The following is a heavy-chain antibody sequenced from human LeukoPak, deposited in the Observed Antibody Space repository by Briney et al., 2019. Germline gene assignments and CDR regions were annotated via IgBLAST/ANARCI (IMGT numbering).Heavy chain of an antibody. J-gene: IGHJ5*02. CDR3: ARDLFTSSWYRWFDP. CDR1: GFTFSSYA. CDR2: ISSSCSII. D-gene: IGHD6-13*01. V-gene: IGHV3-48*04. Sequence: GGSLRLSCAASGFTFSSYAMSWVRQAPGKGLEWVSYISSSCSIIYYADSVKGRFTISRDNAKNSLDLQMNSLRVEDTAVYYCARDLFTSSWYRWFDPWGQGTLVTVSS.